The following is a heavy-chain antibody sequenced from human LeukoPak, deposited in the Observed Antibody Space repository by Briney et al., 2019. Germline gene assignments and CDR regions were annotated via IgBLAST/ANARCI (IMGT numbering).Heavy chain of an antibody. V-gene: IGHV4-59*01. CDR3: ARDKQHSYGRYFDH. CDR2: MQSSGIS. D-gene: IGHD5-18*01. J-gene: IGHJ4*02. CDR1: GGSISTYH. Sequence: SETLSPTCSVSGGSISTYHWNWIRKPPGKGLEWIGYMQSSGISNYSPSLKSRVTIFVATSKTQFVLNLSSVTAADTAVYYCARDKQHSYGRYFDHWGQGMLVTVSS.